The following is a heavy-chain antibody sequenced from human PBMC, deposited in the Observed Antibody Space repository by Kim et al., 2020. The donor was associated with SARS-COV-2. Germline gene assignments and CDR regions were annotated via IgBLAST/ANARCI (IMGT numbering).Heavy chain of an antibody. D-gene: IGHD6-13*01. V-gene: IGHV3-30*18. CDR3: AKELSSSWYLGAFDI. J-gene: IGHJ3*02. Sequence: GGSPRLSCAASGFTFSSYGMHWVRQAPGKGLEWVAVISYDGSNKYYADSVKGRFTISRDNSKNTLYLQMNSLRAEDTAVYYCAKELSSSWYLGAFDIWGQGTMVTVSS. CDR1: GFTFSSYG. CDR2: ISYDGSNK.